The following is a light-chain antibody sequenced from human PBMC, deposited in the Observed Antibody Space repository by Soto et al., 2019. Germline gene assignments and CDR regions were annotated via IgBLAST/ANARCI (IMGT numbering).Light chain of an antibody. CDR3: QQYKSYSHT. V-gene: IGKV1-5*03. CDR2: KAS. J-gene: IGKJ2*01. CDR1: QSISAW. Sequence: DLQMTQSPSTLSASVGDRVTITCRASQSISAWLAWYQQKPGKAPKLLIYKASSLESGVPSRFSGSGSGTEFTLSISSLQPDDFATYYCQQYKSYSHTFGQGTKLEIK.